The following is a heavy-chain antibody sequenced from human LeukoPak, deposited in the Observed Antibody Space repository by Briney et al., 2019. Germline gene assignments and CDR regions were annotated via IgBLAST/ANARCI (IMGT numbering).Heavy chain of an antibody. D-gene: IGHD3-3*01. J-gene: IGHJ4*02. CDR1: GFTFDDYA. CDR2: ISWNSGSI. Sequence: PGRSLRLSCAASGFTFDDYAMHWVRQAPGKGLEWVSGISWNSGSIGYADSVEGRFTISRDNAKNSLYLQMNSLRAEDTALYYCAKARNLNYDFWSGYYTYYFDYWGQGTLVTVSS. CDR3: AKARNLNYDFWSGYYTYYFDY. V-gene: IGHV3-9*01.